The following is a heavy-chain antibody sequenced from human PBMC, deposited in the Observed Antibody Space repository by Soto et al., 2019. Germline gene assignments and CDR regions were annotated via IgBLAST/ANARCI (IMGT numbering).Heavy chain of an antibody. V-gene: IGHV1-18*01. Sequence: QALLEQSGPEVKKPGDSVRISCWLYDSVFVTSVITWLRQATGQGLEWMGWISANDGGTLSAMKFTDRLVMSTDPMVNMAHLQLWDVTSDDSAVYFCAMVAGRHLRPLDTWGHGTPVTVSS. D-gene: IGHD2-15*01. J-gene: IGHJ4*01. CDR3: AMVAGRHLRPLDT. CDR2: ISANDGGT. CDR1: DSVFVTSV.